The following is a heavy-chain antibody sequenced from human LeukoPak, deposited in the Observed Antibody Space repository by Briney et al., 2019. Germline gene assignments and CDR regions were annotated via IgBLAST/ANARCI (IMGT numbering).Heavy chain of an antibody. CDR3: AADSYGDYPRDAFDI. D-gene: IGHD4-17*01. CDR2: IVVGSGNT. Sequence: ASVKVSCKASGFTFTSSAVQWVRRARGQRLEWIGWIVVGSGNTNYAQKFQERVTITRDMSTSTAYMELSSLRSEDTAVYYCAADSYGDYPRDAFDIWGQGTMVTVSS. CDR1: GFTFTSSA. J-gene: IGHJ3*02. V-gene: IGHV1-58*01.